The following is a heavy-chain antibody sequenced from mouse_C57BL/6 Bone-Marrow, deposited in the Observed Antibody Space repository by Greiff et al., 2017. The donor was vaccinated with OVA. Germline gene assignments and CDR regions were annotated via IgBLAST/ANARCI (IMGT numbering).Heavy chain of an antibody. CDR1: GYTFTSYG. V-gene: IGHV1-81*01. D-gene: IGHD1-1*01. Sequence: VQLVESGAELARPGASVKLSCKASGYTFTSYGISWVKQRTGQGLEWIGEIYPRSGNTYYNEKFKGKATLTADKSSSTAYMELRSLTSEDSAVYFCAREHYYGSSLGYFDVWGTGTTVTVSS. J-gene: IGHJ1*03. CDR2: IYPRSGNT. CDR3: AREHYYGSSLGYFDV.